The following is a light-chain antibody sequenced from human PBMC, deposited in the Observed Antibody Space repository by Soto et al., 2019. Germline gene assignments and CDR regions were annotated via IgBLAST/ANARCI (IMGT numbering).Light chain of an antibody. V-gene: IGKV3-15*01. CDR1: QSISGN. Sequence: EIVVTQSPATLSLSPGESATLSCRASQSISGNLAWYQQKPGLSPRLLIYHTSTRATGVPARFSGSGSGTEFSLTISSLQSEDSAVYYCQRYDNWPLTFGGGTKVDIK. CDR3: QRYDNWPLT. CDR2: HTS. J-gene: IGKJ4*01.